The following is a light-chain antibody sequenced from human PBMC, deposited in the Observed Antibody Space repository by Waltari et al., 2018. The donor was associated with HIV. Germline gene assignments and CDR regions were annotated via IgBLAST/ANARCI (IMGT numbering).Light chain of an antibody. J-gene: IGLJ2*01. Sequence: QSVLTQPPSASGTPGQRVTISCSGSSSNIGSNYEYWYQQLPGTAPKLLLYRNNQRPSGVPDRFSGSKSGISASLAISGLRSEDEADYYCAAWGNSLSLLFGGGTKLTVL. CDR2: RNN. V-gene: IGLV1-47*01. CDR3: AAWGNSLSLL. CDR1: SSNIGSNY.